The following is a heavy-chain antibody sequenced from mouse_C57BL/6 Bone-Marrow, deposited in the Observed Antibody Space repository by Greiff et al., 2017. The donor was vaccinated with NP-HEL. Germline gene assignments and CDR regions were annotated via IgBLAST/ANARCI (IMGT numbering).Heavy chain of an antibody. CDR1: GYTFTDYE. CDR2: IDPETGGT. J-gene: IGHJ4*01. V-gene: IGHV1-15*01. Sequence: VQLVESGAELVRPGASVTLSCKASGYTFTDYEMHWVKQTPVHGLEWIGAIDPETGGTAYNQKFKGKAILTADKSSSTAYMELRSLTSEDSAVYYCTRRLPLYAMDCWGQGPSVTVAT. D-gene: IGHD3-2*02. CDR3: TRRLPLYAMDC.